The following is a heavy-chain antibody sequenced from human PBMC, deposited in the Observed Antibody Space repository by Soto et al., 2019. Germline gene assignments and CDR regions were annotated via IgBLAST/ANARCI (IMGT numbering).Heavy chain of an antibody. CDR2: ISSSSTTK. D-gene: IGHD2-15*01. CDR1: GFTFSSYS. CDR3: ARDGCSGSNCLNWFDP. V-gene: IGHV3-48*01. Sequence: PGGPLRLSCAASGFTFSSYSMNWVRQAPGKGLEWVSYISSSSTTKYYADSVKGRFTISRDNAKNSLYLQMNSLRAEDTAVYYCARDGCSGSNCLNWFDPWGQGTLVTVSS. J-gene: IGHJ5*02.